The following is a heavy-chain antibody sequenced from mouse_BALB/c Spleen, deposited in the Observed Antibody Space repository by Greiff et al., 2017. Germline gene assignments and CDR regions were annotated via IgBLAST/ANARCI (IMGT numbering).Heavy chain of an antibody. V-gene: IGHV3-2*02. J-gene: IGHJ3*01. CDR1: GYSITSDYA. CDR3: ASGLWSLAY. D-gene: IGHD1-1*02. Sequence: DVQLQESGPGLVKPSQSLSLTCTVTGYSITSDYAWNWIRQFPGNKLEWMGYISYSGSTSYNPSLKSRISITRDTSKNQFFLQLNSVTTEDTATYYCASGLWSLAYWGQGTLVTVSA. CDR2: ISYSGST.